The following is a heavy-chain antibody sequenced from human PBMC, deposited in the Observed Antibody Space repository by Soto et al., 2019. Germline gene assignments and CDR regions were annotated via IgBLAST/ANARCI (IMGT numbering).Heavy chain of an antibody. CDR2: ISGSGGST. D-gene: IGHD1-1*01. Sequence: GGSQRLSCAASGFTFSSYAMSWVRQAPGKGLEWVSAISGSGGSTYYADSVKGRFTISRDNSKNTLYLQMDSLRAEDTAVYYCAKVRGTFRLSWFDPWGQGTLVTVSS. CDR1: GFTFSSYA. V-gene: IGHV3-23*01. J-gene: IGHJ5*02. CDR3: AKVRGTFRLSWFDP.